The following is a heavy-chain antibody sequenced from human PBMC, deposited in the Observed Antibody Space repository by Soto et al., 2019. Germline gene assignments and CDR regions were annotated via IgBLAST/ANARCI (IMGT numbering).Heavy chain of an antibody. J-gene: IGHJ4*02. CDR1: GFSFSSYA. Sequence: EVQLLESGGGLVQPGGSLRLSCAASGFSFSSYAVSWVRQAPGKGLEWVSVFDGSVGHTYYTNSVKGRFTISNDNSKNTLFLRMNSLKADDTAVYFCANHLEYDSGWPFHYWGQGTWVTVSS. CDR3: ANHLEYDSGWPFHY. D-gene: IGHD6-19*01. V-gene: IGHV3-23*01. CDR2: FDGSVGHT.